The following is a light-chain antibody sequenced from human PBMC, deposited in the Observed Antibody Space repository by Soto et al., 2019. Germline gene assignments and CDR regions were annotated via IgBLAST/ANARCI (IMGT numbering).Light chain of an antibody. J-gene: IGKJ5*01. Sequence: DVQMTQSPSSLSASVGDRVTITCRASQPISNYLNWYQQKAGEAPKVLIFGASNLQTGVPSKFSGSGYGTDFTLIINNLHPDDFATYYCQQTHAAPLTFGQGTKL. V-gene: IGKV1-39*01. CDR1: QPISNY. CDR3: QQTHAAPLT. CDR2: GAS.